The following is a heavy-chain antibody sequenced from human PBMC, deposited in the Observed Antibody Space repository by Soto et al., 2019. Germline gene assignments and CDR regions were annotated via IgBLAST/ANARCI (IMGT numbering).Heavy chain of an antibody. V-gene: IGHV1-3*01. J-gene: IGHJ4*02. CDR2: INAGNGNT. CDR1: GYTFTSYA. CDR3: ARRCSSSGGRVY. Sequence: ASVKVSCKASGYTFTSYAMHWVRQAPGQRLEWMGWINAGNGNTKYSQKFQGRFTISRDNAKNSLYLQMNSLRAEDTAVYYCARRCSSSGGRVYWGQGTLVTVSS. D-gene: IGHD6-6*01.